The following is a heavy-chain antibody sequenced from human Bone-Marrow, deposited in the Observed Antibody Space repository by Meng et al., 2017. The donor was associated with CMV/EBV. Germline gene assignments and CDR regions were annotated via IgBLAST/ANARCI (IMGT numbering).Heavy chain of an antibody. J-gene: IGHJ4*02. CDR1: GYTFTGYY. CDR2: INANSGGT. D-gene: IGHD4/OR15-4a*01. CDR3: AIHIPYGGFDY. V-gene: IGHV1-2*02. Sequence: ASVKVSCKASGYTFTGYYMHWVRQAPGQGLEWMGWINANSGGTNYAQKLQGRVTMTRDTSISTAYMELSRLRPEDTAVYYCAIHIPYGGFDYWGQGTLVTVSS.